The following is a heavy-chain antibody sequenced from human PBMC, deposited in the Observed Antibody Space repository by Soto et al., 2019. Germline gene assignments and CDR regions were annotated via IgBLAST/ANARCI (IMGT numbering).Heavy chain of an antibody. J-gene: IGHJ6*02. Sequence: GEPLKISCKASKYSFTRYWIGWVRQMPGKGLEWMGIIHPGDSDTRYSPSFQGQVTISADKSISTAYLQWSSLKASDTAMYYCARGTAYNILTGSRSYGMDVWGQGTTVTVSS. CDR3: ARGTAYNILTGSRSYGMDV. V-gene: IGHV5-51*01. D-gene: IGHD3-9*01. CDR2: IHPGDSDT. CDR1: KYSFTRYW.